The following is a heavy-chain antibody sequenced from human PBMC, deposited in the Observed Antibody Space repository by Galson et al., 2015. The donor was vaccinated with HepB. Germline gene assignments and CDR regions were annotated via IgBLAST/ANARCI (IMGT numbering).Heavy chain of an antibody. CDR3: ARDALPYSSSWYYFDY. D-gene: IGHD6-13*01. J-gene: IGHJ4*02. Sequence: SVKVSCKASGGTFSSYAISWVRQAPGQGLEWMGGIIPIFGTANYAQKFQGRVTITADESTSTAYMELSSLRSEDTAVYYCARDALPYSSSWYYFDYWGQGTLVTVSS. CDR1: GGTFSSYA. CDR2: IIPIFGTA. V-gene: IGHV1-69*13.